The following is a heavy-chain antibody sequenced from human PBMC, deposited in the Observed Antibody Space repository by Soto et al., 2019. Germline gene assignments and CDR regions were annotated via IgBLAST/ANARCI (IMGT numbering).Heavy chain of an antibody. D-gene: IGHD6-6*01. CDR3: AKDRKYPRDYLHY. CDR1: GFTVTSNG. V-gene: IGHV3-23*01. CDR2: ISPNGQGI. J-gene: IGHJ4*02. Sequence: GGSLRLSCGVSGFTVTSNGVSWVRQAPGKGLEWVSAISPNGQGIWYADSVKGRFTISRDISRNTVFLQMDSLRAEDTAVYYCAKDRKYPRDYLHYWGQGTLVTVS.